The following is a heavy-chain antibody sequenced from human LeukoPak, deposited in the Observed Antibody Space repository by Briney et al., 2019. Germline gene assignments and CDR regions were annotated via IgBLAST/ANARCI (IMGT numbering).Heavy chain of an antibody. J-gene: IGHJ4*02. CDR3: ARDLVTAPFDY. D-gene: IGHD2-21*02. Sequence: GGSLRLSCAASGFTFSSYGMNWVRQAPGKGLEWVSSISSSSSYIYYADSVKGRFTISRDNAKNSLYLQMNSLRAEDTAVYYCARDLVTAPFDYWGQGTLVTVSS. CDR2: ISSSSSYI. CDR1: GFTFSSYG. V-gene: IGHV3-21*01.